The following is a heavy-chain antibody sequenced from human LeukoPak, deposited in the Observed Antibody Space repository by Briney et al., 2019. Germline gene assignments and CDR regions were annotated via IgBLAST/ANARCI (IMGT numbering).Heavy chain of an antibody. CDR2: VYYSGAT. V-gene: IGHV4-59*01. Sequence: PSETLSLTCTVSGDSISGYYWSWIRQPPGKGLEYIGYVYYSGATNSNPSLKGRVTISLDTSKNQFSLKLNSVTAADTAVYYCAKYGNYLVDWGQGTLVTVSS. J-gene: IGHJ4*02. CDR1: GDSISGYY. D-gene: IGHD2/OR15-2a*01. CDR3: AKYGNYLVD.